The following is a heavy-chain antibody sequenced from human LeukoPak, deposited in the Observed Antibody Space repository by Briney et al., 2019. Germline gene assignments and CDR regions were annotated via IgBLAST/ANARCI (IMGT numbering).Heavy chain of an antibody. J-gene: IGHJ6*02. V-gene: IGHV1-2*06. CDR1: GYTLTELS. D-gene: IGHD3-3*01. CDR2: INPNSGGT. Sequence: ASVKVSCEVSGYTLTELSMHWVRQAPGQGLEWMGRINPNSGGTNYAQKFQGRVTMTRDTSISTAYMELSRLRSDDTAVYYCARERNYDFWSGYPRASYYYGMDVWGQGTTVTVSS. CDR3: ARERNYDFWSGYPRASYYYGMDV.